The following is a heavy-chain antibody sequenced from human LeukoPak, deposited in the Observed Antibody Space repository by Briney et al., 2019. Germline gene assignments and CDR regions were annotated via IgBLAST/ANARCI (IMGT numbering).Heavy chain of an antibody. J-gene: IGHJ4*02. CDR1: GYTFTNYG. CDR2: ISAYNGNT. D-gene: IGHD2-21*01. V-gene: IGHV1-18*01. Sequence: ASVKVSCKASGYTFTNYGISWVRQAPGRGLEWMGWISAYNGNTNYAQKLQGRVTMTTDTSTSTAYMELRSLRSDDTAVYYCARYCGGDCLWEEFDYWGQGTLVTVSS. CDR3: ARYCGGDCLWEEFDY.